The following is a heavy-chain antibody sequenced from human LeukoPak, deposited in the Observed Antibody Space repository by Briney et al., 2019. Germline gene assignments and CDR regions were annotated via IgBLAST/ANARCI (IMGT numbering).Heavy chain of an antibody. CDR3: ARHSPDWNDGGWFDP. CDR1: GGSISSSSYY. D-gene: IGHD1-1*01. Sequence: SSETLSLTCTVSGGSISSSSYYWGWIRQPPGKGLEWIGSIYYSGSTYYNPSLKSRVTISVDTSKNQFSLKLSSVTAADTAVYYCARHSPDWNDGGWFDPWGQGTLVTVSS. J-gene: IGHJ5*02. V-gene: IGHV4-39*01. CDR2: IYYSGST.